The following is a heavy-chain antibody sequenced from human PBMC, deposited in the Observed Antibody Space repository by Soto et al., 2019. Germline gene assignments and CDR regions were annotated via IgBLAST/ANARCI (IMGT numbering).Heavy chain of an antibody. CDR1: GGTFSSYA. D-gene: IGHD3-9*01. J-gene: IGHJ5*02. CDR3: ARRYFDWLLTSRDGWFDP. Sequence: SVKVSCKASGGTFSSYAISWVRQAPGQGLEWMGGIIPIFGTANYAQKFQGRVTITADESTSTAYMELSSLRSDDTAVYYCARRYFDWLLTSRDGWFDPWGQGTLVTVSS. CDR2: IIPIFGTA. V-gene: IGHV1-69*13.